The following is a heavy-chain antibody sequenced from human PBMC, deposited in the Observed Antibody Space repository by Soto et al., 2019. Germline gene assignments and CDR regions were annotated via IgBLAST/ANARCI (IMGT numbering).Heavy chain of an antibody. Sequence: GSLRLSCAASGFTVSSNHMSWVRQAPGKGLEWVSVIYSGGDTHYADSVKGRFTISRDNSKNTLYLQMNSLRAEDTAVYYCARDRLGYWYFDLWGRGTLVTVSS. CDR1: GFTVSSNH. D-gene: IGHD6-19*01. J-gene: IGHJ2*01. V-gene: IGHV3-53*01. CDR3: ARDRLGYWYFDL. CDR2: IYSGGDT.